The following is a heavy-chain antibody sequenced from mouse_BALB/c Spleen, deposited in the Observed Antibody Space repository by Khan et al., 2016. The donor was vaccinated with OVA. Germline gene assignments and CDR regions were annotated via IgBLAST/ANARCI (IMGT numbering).Heavy chain of an antibody. J-gene: IGHJ3*01. V-gene: IGHV5-6*01. CDR2: VSTGGGYT. CDR1: GFTFSTYG. Sequence: EVQLVESGGDLVKPGGSLKLSCAASGFTFSTYGMPWVRQTPDKRLEWVATVSTGGGYTYYPDSVKGRFTISRDNAKNTLYLQMSSLKSEDTAMFYCARLAYYYDSGGFAYWGQGTLVTVSA. D-gene: IGHD1-1*01. CDR3: ARLAYYYDSGGFAY.